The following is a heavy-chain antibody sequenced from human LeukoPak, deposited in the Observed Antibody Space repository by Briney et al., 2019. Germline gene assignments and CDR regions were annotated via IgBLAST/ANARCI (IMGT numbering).Heavy chain of an antibody. CDR1: GFTFSSYA. CDR3: ARDHFDY. Sequence: GGSLRLSCAASGFTFSSYAMHWVRQAPGKGLEWVAVISYDGSNKYYADSVKGRFTISRDNSKNTLYLQMNSPRAEDTAVYYCARDHFDYWGQGTLVTVSP. J-gene: IGHJ4*02. CDR2: ISYDGSNK. V-gene: IGHV3-30*04.